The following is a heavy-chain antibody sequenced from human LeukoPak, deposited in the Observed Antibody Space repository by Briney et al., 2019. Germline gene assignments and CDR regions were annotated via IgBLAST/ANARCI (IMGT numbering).Heavy chain of an antibody. D-gene: IGHD3-22*01. Sequence: ASVKVSCKASGYTFTGYYMHWVRQAPGQGLGWMGWINPNSGGTNYAQKFQGRVTMTRDTSISTAYMELSRLRSDDTAVYYCARVVRDSSGYPFDYWGQGTLVTVSS. CDR1: GYTFTGYY. CDR2: INPNSGGT. V-gene: IGHV1-2*02. CDR3: ARVVRDSSGYPFDY. J-gene: IGHJ4*02.